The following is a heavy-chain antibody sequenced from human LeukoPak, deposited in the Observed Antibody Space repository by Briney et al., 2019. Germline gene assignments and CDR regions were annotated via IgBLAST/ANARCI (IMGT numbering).Heavy chain of an antibody. CDR2: ISASGTIT. J-gene: IGHJ5*02. Sequence: GGSLRLSCAASGFTFSSFEMNWVRQAPGKGLEWISYISASGTITHYADSVEGRFTISRDNAKNSLYLQMNSLRAEDTAVYYCARAPGAITMVRGVGVLRGNWFDPWGQGTLVTVSS. D-gene: IGHD3-10*01. CDR3: ARAPGAITMVRGVGVLRGNWFDP. CDR1: GFTFSSFE. V-gene: IGHV3-48*03.